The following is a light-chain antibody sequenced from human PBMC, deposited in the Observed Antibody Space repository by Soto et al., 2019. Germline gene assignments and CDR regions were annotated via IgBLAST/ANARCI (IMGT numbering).Light chain of an antibody. CDR1: QTISSTY. CDR3: HQYGTSPYT. V-gene: IGKV3-20*01. CDR2: GAS. Sequence: EIVLTQSPGTLSLSPGDRATLSCRASQTISSTYLAWYQQKPGQAPRLLIYGASSRPTGISDRFRGSGSKTDFTLTINKLEPEDFAMYYCHQYGTSPYTFGQGTKVEIK. J-gene: IGKJ2*01.